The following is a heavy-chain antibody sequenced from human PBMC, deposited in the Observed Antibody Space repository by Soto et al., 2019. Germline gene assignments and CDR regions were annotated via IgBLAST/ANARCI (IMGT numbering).Heavy chain of an antibody. D-gene: IGHD3-22*01. V-gene: IGHV4-59*01. CDR3: AKTPYSGYLWFDP. CDR1: GGSISSYY. J-gene: IGHJ5*02. CDR2: IYYSGST. Sequence: SETLSLTCTVSGGSISSYYWSWIRQPPGKGLEWIGYIYYSGSTNYNPSLKSRVAISVDTSKKQFSLKLSSVTAADTAVYYCAKTPYSGYLWFDPWGQGTLVTVSS.